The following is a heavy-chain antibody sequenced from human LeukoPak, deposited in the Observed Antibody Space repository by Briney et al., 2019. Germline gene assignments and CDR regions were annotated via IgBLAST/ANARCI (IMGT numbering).Heavy chain of an antibody. J-gene: IGHJ5*02. CDR1: GFTFSKYS. CDR2: ITGSGAFT. Sequence: GGALRLSCAASGFTFSKYSMTWVRQAPGKGLEWVSAITGSGAFTDYADSVMGRFTISRDNAKNSLYLQMNSLRAEDTAVYYCAREGAYYEILTGKKNSYWFDPWGQGTLVTVSS. CDR3: AREGAYYEILTGKKNSYWFDP. D-gene: IGHD3-9*01. V-gene: IGHV3-23*01.